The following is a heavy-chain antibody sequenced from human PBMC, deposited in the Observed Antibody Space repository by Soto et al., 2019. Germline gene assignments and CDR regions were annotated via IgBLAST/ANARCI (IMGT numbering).Heavy chain of an antibody. V-gene: IGHV4-34*01. J-gene: IGHJ5*02. CDR2: INHSGST. CDR3: ARGLLWFGGNWFDP. Sequence: SETLSLTCAVYGGSFSGYYWSWIRQPPGKGLEWIGEINHSGSTNYNPSLKSRVTISVDTSKNQFSLKLSSVTAADTAVYYCARGLLWFGGNWFDPWGQGTLVTVSS. CDR1: GGSFSGYY. D-gene: IGHD3-10*01.